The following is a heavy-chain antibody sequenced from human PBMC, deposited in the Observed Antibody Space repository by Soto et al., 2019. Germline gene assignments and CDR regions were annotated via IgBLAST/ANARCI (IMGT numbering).Heavy chain of an antibody. J-gene: IGHJ5*02. CDR1: GYSFTSYW. Sequence: GESLKISCKGSGYSFTSYWISWVRQMPGKGLEWMGRIDPSDSYTDYSPSFQGHVTISADKSISTAYLQWSSLRASDTAIYYCARHPSGYFYGWLDPWGQGTLVTVYS. CDR2: IDPSDSYT. D-gene: IGHD3-22*01. V-gene: IGHV5-10-1*01. CDR3: ARHPSGYFYGWLDP.